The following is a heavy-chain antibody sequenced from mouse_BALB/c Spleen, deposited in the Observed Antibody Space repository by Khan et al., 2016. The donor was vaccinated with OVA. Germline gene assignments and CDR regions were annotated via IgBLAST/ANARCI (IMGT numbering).Heavy chain of an antibody. D-gene: IGHD2-10*01. J-gene: IGHJ4*01. CDR1: GFSLTNYG. Sequence: VKLEESGPGLVAPSQSLSITCTISGFSLTNYGIHWVRQPPGKSLEWLVVIWSDGSTTYNSALKSRLSISKDNYKSQVFLKLNSLQTDDAAMYYCARQPYYHYYIMDYWGQGTSVTVSS. CDR3: ARQPYYHYYIMDY. CDR2: IWSDGST. V-gene: IGHV2-6-1*01.